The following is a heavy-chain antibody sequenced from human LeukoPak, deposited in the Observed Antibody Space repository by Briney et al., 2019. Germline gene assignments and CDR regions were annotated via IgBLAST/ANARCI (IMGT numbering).Heavy chain of an antibody. CDR3: ARDPGDSSGFSNWFDP. CDR1: GYTFTSYY. D-gene: IGHD3-22*01. J-gene: IGHJ5*02. V-gene: IGHV1-46*01. CDR2: INPSGGST. Sequence: GASVKVSCKASGYTFTSYYMHWVRQAPGQGLEWMGIINPSGGSTSYAQKFQGRVTMTRDTSTSTVYMELSRLRSEDTAVYYCARDPGDSSGFSNWFDPWGQGTLVTVSS.